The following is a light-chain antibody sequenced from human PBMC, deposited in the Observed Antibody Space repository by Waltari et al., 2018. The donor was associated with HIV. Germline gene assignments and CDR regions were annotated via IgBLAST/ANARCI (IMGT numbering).Light chain of an antibody. CDR1: NSHIGSTYD. Sequence: QSVLTQPPSVSGAPGQRVTISCTGSNSHIGSTYDVHWYQLLPGKAPKLLIYANNNRPSGVPDRFSGSKSGASASLAITGLQAEDEADYSCQSYDSRLSAWVFGGGTNVTVL. V-gene: IGLV1-40*01. CDR3: QSYDSRLSAWV. J-gene: IGLJ3*02. CDR2: ANN.